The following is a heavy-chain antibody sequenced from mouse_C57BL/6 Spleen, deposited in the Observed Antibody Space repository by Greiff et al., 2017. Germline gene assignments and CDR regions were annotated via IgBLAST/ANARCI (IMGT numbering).Heavy chain of an antibody. J-gene: IGHJ2*01. CDR2: INPGSGST. V-gene: IGHV1-54*01. D-gene: IGHD3-3*01. CDR1: GYAFTNYL. Sequence: QVQLKEPGAELVRPGASVKVSCKASGYAFTNYLINWVKQRPGQGLEWIGVINPGSGSTNYNEKFKGKATLTADKSSSTAYMQLSSLTSEDSAVYFCGRKLGYYDYWGQGTTLTVSS. CDR3: GRKLGYYDY.